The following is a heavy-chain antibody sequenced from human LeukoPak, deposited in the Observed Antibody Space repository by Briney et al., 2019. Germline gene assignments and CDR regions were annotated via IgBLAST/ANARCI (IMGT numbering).Heavy chain of an antibody. V-gene: IGHV4-59*01. CDR1: GGSISSYY. J-gene: IGHJ6*02. CDR3: ARAASIAAAGTTRNYYYYGMDV. CDR2: IYYSGST. Sequence: PSETLSLTCTVSGGSISSYYWSWIRQPPGKGLEWFGYIYYSGSTNYNPSLKSRVTISVDTSKNQFSLKLSSVTAADTAVYYCARAASIAAAGTTRNYYYYGMDVWGQGTTVTVSS. D-gene: IGHD6-13*01.